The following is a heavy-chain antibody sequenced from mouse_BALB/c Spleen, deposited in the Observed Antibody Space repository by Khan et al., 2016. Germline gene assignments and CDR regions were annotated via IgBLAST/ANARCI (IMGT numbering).Heavy chain of an antibody. V-gene: IGHV2-6*02. D-gene: IGHD1-1*02. CDR2: IWSDGST. CDR1: GFSLTSYG. Sequence: QVQLQQSGPGLVAPSQSLSITCTVSGFSLTSYGVHWVRQPPGKGLEWLVVIWSDGSTTYNSALKSRLSISKDNSKSQVFLKMNSLQTDDTAMYXCARREDGGGAMDYWGQGTSVTVSS. J-gene: IGHJ4*01. CDR3: ARREDGGGAMDY.